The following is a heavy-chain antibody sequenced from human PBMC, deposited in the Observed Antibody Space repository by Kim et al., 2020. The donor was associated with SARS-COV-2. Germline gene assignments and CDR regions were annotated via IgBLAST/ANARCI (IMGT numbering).Heavy chain of an antibody. CDR1: GFTFSSYA. D-gene: IGHD3-22*01. CDR2: ISGSGGST. J-gene: IGHJ5*02. Sequence: GGSLRLSCAASGFTFSSYAMSWVRQAPGKGLEWVSAISGSGGSTYYADSVKGRFTISRVNSKNTLYLQMNSLRAEDTAVYYCAKDPRDYYDSSGVVDPWGQGTLVTVSS. CDR3: AKDPRDYYDSSGVVDP. V-gene: IGHV3-23*01.